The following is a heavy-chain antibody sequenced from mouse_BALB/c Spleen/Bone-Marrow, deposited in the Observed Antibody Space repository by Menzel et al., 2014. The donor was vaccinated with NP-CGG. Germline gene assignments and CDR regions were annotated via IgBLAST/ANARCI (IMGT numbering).Heavy chain of an antibody. Sequence: EVKLLESGGGLVQPGGSLKLSCAASGFDFSRFWMSWVRQAPGKGLEWIGEINPDSSTIYYTPSLKDKFIISRDNAKNTLYLQMSKVRSEDTALYYCARLGYYGSFAFWGQGTLVTVSA. D-gene: IGHD1-2*01. CDR3: ARLGYYGSFAF. V-gene: IGHV4-1*02. J-gene: IGHJ3*01. CDR2: INPDSSTI. CDR1: GFDFSRFW.